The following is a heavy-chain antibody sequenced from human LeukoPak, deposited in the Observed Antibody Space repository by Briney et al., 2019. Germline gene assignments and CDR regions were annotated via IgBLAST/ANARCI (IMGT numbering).Heavy chain of an antibody. CDR3: ARGLRLTILPDAFDI. D-gene: IGHD3-9*01. J-gene: IGHJ3*02. V-gene: IGHV3-23*01. CDR1: GFTFSSYA. Sequence: PGGSLRLSCAASGFTFSSYAMSWVRQAPGKGLEWVSAISGSGGSTYYADSVKGRFTISRDNSKNTLYLQMNSLRAEDTAVYYCARGLRLTILPDAFDIWGQGTMVTVSS. CDR2: ISGSGGST.